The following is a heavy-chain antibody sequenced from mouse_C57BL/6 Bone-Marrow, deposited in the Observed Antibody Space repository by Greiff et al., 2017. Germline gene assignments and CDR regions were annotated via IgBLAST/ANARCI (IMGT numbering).Heavy chain of an antibody. Sequence: EVKLMESGGGLVKPGGSLKFSCAASGFTFRSSAMSWVRQTPEQRLEWVATICDGGSYTYYPDNVKGRFTISRDNATHNLYLQMSHLKSEDTAMYYCARDPGYYAMDYWGQGTSVTVSS. CDR1: GFTFRSSA. CDR3: ARDPGYYAMDY. J-gene: IGHJ4*01. V-gene: IGHV5-4*01. CDR2: ICDGGSYT.